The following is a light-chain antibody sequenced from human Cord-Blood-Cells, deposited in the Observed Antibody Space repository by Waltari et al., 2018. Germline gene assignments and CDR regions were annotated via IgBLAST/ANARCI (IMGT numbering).Light chain of an antibody. Sequence: QSALTPPASGSGTPAQSITLSSTATSSDVGGSNHVSWYQQHPGKAPKPMIYDVSNRPSGVSNRFSGSKSGNTASLTISGLQAEDEADYYCSSYTSSSTLVFGGGTKLTVL. J-gene: IGLJ3*02. V-gene: IGLV2-14*03. CDR1: SSDVGGSNH. CDR2: DVS. CDR3: SSYTSSSTLV.